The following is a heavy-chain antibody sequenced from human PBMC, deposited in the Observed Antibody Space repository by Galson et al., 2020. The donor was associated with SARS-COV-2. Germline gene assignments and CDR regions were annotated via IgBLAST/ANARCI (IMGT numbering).Heavy chain of an antibody. CDR3: ARGTVAGNLALYYYYGMDV. CDR1: GGSFSGYY. J-gene: IGHJ6*02. D-gene: IGHD6-19*01. Sequence: SETLSLTCAVYGGSFSGYYWSWIRQPPGKGLEWIGEINHSGSTNYNPSLKSRVTISVDTSKNQFSLKLSSVTAADTAVYYCARGTVAGNLALYYYYGMDVWGQGTTVTVSS. CDR2: INHSGST. V-gene: IGHV4-34*01.